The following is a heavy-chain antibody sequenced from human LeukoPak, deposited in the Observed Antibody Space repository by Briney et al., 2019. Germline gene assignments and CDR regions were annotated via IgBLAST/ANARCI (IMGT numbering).Heavy chain of an antibody. CDR1: GFTFSSYA. J-gene: IGHJ4*02. V-gene: IGHV3-7*01. CDR3: ARDSGRSRWELLGFDY. Sequence: QPGRSLRLSCAASGFTFSSYAMHWVRQAPGKGLEWVANIKQDGSEKYYVDSVKGRFTISRDNAKNSLYLQMNSLRAEDTAVYYCARDSGRSRWELLGFDYWGQGTLVTVSS. CDR2: IKQDGSEK. D-gene: IGHD1-26*01.